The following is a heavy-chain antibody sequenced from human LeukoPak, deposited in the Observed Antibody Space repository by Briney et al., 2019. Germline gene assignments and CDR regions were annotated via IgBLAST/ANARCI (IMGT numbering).Heavy chain of an antibody. CDR2: IYHSGST. Sequence: SESLSLTCAVSGYSISSGYYWGWIRQPPGKGLEWIGCIYHSGSTYYNPSLKSRVTISVDTSKNQFSLKLSSVTAADTAVYYCARHGRGYYYDSSGFSWGQGTLVTVS. CDR3: ARHGRGYYYDSSGFS. V-gene: IGHV4-38-2*01. J-gene: IGHJ5*02. CDR1: GYSISSGYY. D-gene: IGHD3-22*01.